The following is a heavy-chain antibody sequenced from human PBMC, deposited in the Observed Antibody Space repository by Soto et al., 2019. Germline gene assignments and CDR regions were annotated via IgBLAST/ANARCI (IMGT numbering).Heavy chain of an antibody. CDR3: ARDVGLDSDDFFAY. V-gene: IGHV3-23*01. CDR2: IRGDGGKT. CDR1: GWTFSSYG. J-gene: IGHJ4*02. D-gene: IGHD3-9*01. Sequence: GGSLRLSCTASGWTFSSYGMGWVRHAPGKGLQWVSTIRGDGGKTHYIDSVKGRFSTSRESSKNTVYLQMDSLRAEDTAMYFCARDVGLDSDDFFAYWGQGTQVTVSS.